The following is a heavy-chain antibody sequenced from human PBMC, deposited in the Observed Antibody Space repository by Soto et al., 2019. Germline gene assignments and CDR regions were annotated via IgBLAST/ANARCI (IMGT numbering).Heavy chain of an antibody. Sequence: EVQLVQSGAEVKKPGESLRISCKGSGYSFTSYWISWVRQMPGKGLEWMGRIDPSDSYTNYSPSFQGHVTISADKSISTAYLQWSSLKASDTAMYYCARRGPRDYDFWTSYYYYGMDVWGQGTTVTVSS. V-gene: IGHV5-10-1*03. CDR2: IDPSDSYT. D-gene: IGHD3-3*01. CDR3: ARRGPRDYDFWTSYYYYGMDV. J-gene: IGHJ6*02. CDR1: GYSFTSYW.